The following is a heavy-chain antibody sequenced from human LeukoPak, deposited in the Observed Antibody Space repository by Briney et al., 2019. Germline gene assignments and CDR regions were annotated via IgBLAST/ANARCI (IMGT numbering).Heavy chain of an antibody. J-gene: IGHJ4*02. CDR2: ISAYNGNT. Sequence: ASVKVSCKASGYTFTSYGISWVRQAPGQGLEWMGWISAYNGNTNYAQKLQGRVTMTTDTSTSTAYMELRSLRSDDTAVYYCARVSDISVAAYFDYWGQGPLVPVSS. CDR3: ARVSDISVAAYFDY. D-gene: IGHD6-19*01. CDR1: GYTFTSYG. V-gene: IGHV1-18*01.